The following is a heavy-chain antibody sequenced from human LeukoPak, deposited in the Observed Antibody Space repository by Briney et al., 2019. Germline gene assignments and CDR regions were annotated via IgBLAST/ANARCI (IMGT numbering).Heavy chain of an antibody. V-gene: IGHV1-8*01. CDR2: MNPNSGNT. CDR3: ARNGQWLATNVFDY. Sequence: ASVKVSCKASGYTFTSYDINWVRQATGQGLEWMGWMNPNSGNTGYAQKFQGRVTMTRNTSISTAYMELSSLRSEDTAVYYCARNGQWLATNVFDYWGQGTLVTVSS. J-gene: IGHJ4*02. CDR1: GYTFTSYD. D-gene: IGHD6-19*01.